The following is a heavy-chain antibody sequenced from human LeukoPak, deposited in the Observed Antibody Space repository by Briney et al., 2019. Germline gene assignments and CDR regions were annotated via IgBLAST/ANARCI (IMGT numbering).Heavy chain of an antibody. V-gene: IGHV4-34*01. CDR2: INHSGST. J-gene: IGHJ4*02. CDR1: GGSFSGYY. CDR3: ARGRGSSWYFPFDY. D-gene: IGHD6-13*01. Sequence: PSETLSLTCAVYGGSFSGYYWSWIRQPPGKGLEWIGEINHSGSTNYNPSLKSRVTISVDTSKNQFSLKLSSVTAADTAVYYCARGRGSSWYFPFDYWGQGTLVTVSS.